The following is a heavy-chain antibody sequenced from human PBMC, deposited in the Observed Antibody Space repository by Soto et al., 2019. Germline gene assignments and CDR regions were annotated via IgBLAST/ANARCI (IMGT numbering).Heavy chain of an antibody. CDR2: ISSSGSTI. J-gene: IGHJ5*02. Sequence: PGGSLRLSCAASGFTFSSYEMNWVRQAPGKGLEWVSYISSSGSTIYYADSVKGRFTTSRDNAKNSLYLQMNSLRAEDTAVYYCARDYYDSSGYYPNWFDPWGQGTLVTVSS. V-gene: IGHV3-48*03. CDR1: GFTFSSYE. CDR3: ARDYYDSSGYYPNWFDP. D-gene: IGHD3-22*01.